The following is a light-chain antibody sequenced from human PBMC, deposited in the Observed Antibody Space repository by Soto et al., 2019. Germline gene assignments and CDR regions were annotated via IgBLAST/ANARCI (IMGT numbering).Light chain of an antibody. Sequence: QSVLTQPPSMSAAPGQTVTISCSGSSSNIGNNYVSWYQHLPGTAPKLLIYDNNKRPSGIPDRFSGSKSGTSATLGITGLQTGDEADYYCGTWDSSLSYVFGTGTKLTVL. CDR2: DNN. V-gene: IGLV1-51*01. J-gene: IGLJ1*01. CDR3: GTWDSSLSYV. CDR1: SSNIGNNY.